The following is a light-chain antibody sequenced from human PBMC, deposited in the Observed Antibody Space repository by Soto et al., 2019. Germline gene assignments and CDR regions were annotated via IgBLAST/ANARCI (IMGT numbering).Light chain of an antibody. CDR1: SGHSSYA. J-gene: IGLJ7*01. V-gene: IGLV4-69*01. CDR3: QTWGTGPAV. Sequence: QLVLTQSPSASASLGASVKLTCTLSSGHSSYAIAWHQQQPEKGPRYLMKLNSDGSHSKGDGIPDRFSGSSSGAERYLTISCLQSEDEADYYCQTWGTGPAVFGGGTQLTVL. CDR2: LNSDGSH.